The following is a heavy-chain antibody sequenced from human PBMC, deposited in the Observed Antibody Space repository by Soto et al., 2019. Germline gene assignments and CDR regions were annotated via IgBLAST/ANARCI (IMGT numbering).Heavy chain of an antibody. V-gene: IGHV3-30*18. Sequence: GGSLRLSCAASGFTFSSYGMHWVRQAPGKGLEWVAVISYDGSNKYYADSVKGRFTISRDNSKNTLYLQMNSLRAEDTAVYYCAKDPDMAGYSSSWPRTFDPWGQGTLVTVSS. J-gene: IGHJ5*02. CDR1: GFTFSSYG. CDR2: ISYDGSNK. D-gene: IGHD6-13*01. CDR3: AKDPDMAGYSSSWPRTFDP.